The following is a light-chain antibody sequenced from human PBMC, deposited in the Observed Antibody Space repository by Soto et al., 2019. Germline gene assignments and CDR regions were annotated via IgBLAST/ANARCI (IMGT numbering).Light chain of an antibody. V-gene: IGKV3-15*01. Sequence: ETVMTQSPATLSVSPGERATLSCRASQSISSDLAWYQHKPGQAPRLLIYGASTTATGIPVRFSGSGSGTEFTLTISSLEPEDFAVYYCQQRYNWPPITFGQGTRLEI. CDR1: QSISSD. CDR2: GAS. CDR3: QQRYNWPPIT. J-gene: IGKJ5*01.